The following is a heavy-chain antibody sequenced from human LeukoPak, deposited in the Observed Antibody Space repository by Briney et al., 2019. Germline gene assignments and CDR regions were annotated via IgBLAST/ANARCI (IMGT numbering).Heavy chain of an antibody. CDR3: ARVARTAVVIRYYFDE. J-gene: IGHJ4*02. D-gene: IGHD3-22*01. CDR2: ISTYNGNS. V-gene: IGHV1-18*01. CDR1: GYNFFNYG. Sequence: ASVKVSCKASGYNFFNYGISWVRHAPGQGLDWMGWISTYNGNSIYAQKFQGRVTLTTDASTSTGYMDLRNLTSDDTAVFFCARVARTAVVIRYYFDEWGQGTLVSVSS.